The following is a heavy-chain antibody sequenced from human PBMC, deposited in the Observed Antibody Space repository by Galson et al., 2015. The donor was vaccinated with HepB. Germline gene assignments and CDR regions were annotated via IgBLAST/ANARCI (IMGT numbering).Heavy chain of an antibody. Sequence: SLRLSCAASGFTFSSYAMNWVRQAPGKGLEWVSTISGSGADAYYADSVKGRFTVSRENSRSTLYLQMNSLRAEDTAVYYCASSDASPAYWGQGTLVTVSS. CDR2: ISGSGADA. V-gene: IGHV3-23*01. CDR3: ASSDASPAY. J-gene: IGHJ4*02. CDR1: GFTFSSYA. D-gene: IGHD2-2*01.